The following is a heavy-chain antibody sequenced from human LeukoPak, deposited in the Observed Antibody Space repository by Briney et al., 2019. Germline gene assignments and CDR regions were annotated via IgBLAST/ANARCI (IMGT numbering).Heavy chain of an antibody. D-gene: IGHD6-13*01. CDR1: GGTFSNYA. Sequence: SVKVSRKASGGTFSNYAISWVRQAPGQGLEWMGRIIPIFGTANYAQKFQGRVTITTDESTSTAYMELSSLRSEDTAVYYCARGIGGSSWYYYFDYWGQGTLVTVSP. V-gene: IGHV1-69*05. CDR2: IIPIFGTA. CDR3: ARGIGGSSWYYYFDY. J-gene: IGHJ4*02.